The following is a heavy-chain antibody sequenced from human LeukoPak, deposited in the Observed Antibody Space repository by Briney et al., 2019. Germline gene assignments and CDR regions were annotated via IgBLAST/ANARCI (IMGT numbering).Heavy chain of an antibody. Sequence: SETLSLTCTVSGGSISSSSYYWGWIRQPPGKGLEWIGEINHSGSTNYNPSLKSRVTISVDTSKNQFSLKLSSVTAADTAVYYCARGGGGSSGYYYPAKNYYGMDVWGQGTTVTVSS. CDR2: INHSGST. V-gene: IGHV4-39*07. CDR3: ARGGGGSSGYYYPAKNYYGMDV. CDR1: GGSISSSSYY. D-gene: IGHD3-22*01. J-gene: IGHJ6*02.